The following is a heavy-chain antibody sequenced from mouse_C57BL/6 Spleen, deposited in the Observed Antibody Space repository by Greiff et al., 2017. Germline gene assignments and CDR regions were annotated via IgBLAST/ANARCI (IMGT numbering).Heavy chain of an antibody. CDR2: IDPSDSYT. CDR3: ARRLGRWYFDV. CDR1: GYTFTSYW. D-gene: IGHD4-1*01. V-gene: IGHV1-69*01. Sequence: VQLQQPGAELVMPGASVKLSCKASGYTFTSYWMHWVKQRPGQGLEWIGEIDPSDSYTNYNQKFKGKSTLTVDKSSSTAYMQLSSLTSEDSAVYYCARRLGRWYFDVWGTGTTVTVSS. J-gene: IGHJ1*03.